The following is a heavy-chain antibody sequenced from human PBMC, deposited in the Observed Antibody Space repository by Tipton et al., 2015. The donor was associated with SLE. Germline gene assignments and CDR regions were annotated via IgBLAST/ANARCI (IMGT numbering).Heavy chain of an antibody. CDR1: GGSISSSSYY. J-gene: IGHJ4*02. V-gene: IGHV4-39*07. CDR3: ARGGGDIAAAGLDY. Sequence: TLSLTCTVSGGSISSSSYYWGWIRQPPGKGLEWIGSIYYSGSTYYNPSLKSRVTISVDTSKNQFSLKLSSVTAADTAVYYCARGGGDIAAAGLDYWGQGTLVPVSS. D-gene: IGHD6-13*01. CDR2: IYYSGST.